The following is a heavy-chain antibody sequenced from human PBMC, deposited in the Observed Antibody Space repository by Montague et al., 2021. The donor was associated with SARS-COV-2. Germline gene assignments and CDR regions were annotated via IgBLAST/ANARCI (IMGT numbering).Heavy chain of an antibody. D-gene: IGHD3-22*01. CDR2: INYSGTS. CDR1: DDSISGYY. CDR3: ARGGGYYNYGLDV. Sequence: SETLSLTCSINDDSISGYYWAWIRQPPGKGLEWIGFINYSGTSTYSPSLKSRVTITIDTSKKEFSLKVTSVTAADTAVYYCARGGGYYNYGLDVWGPGTTVTVSS. J-gene: IGHJ6*02. V-gene: IGHV4-59*01.